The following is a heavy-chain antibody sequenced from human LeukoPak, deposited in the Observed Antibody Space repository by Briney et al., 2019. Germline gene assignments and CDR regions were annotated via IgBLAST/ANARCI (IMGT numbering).Heavy chain of an antibody. V-gene: IGHV3-64D*06. CDR1: GFTFSRYA. J-gene: IGHJ4*02. CDR2: ISTSGGST. D-gene: IGHD3-16*01. Sequence: VGSLRLSCSASGFTFSRYAMLWVRQAPGKGLEYVSAISTSGGSTYYADSVKGRFTISRDNSKNTLYLQMSSLRDEDTAVYYCVGGFYWGQGTLVTVSS. CDR3: VGGFY.